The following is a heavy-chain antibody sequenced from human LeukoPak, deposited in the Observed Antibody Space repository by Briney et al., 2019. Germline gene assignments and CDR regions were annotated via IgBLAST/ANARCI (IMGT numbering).Heavy chain of an antibody. CDR2: IIPIFGTA. CDR3: ARGRGYCSGGSCYQIASYYFDY. D-gene: IGHD2-15*01. CDR1: GGTFSSYA. J-gene: IGHJ4*02. Sequence: SVKVSCKASGGTFSSYAISWVRQAPGQRLEWMGGIIPIFGTANYAQKFQGRVTITADESTSTAYMELSSLRSEDTAVYYCARGRGYCSGGSCYQIASYYFDYWGQGTLVTVSS. V-gene: IGHV1-69*13.